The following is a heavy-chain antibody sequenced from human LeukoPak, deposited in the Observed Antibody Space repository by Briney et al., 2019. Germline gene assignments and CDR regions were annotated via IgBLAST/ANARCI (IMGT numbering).Heavy chain of an antibody. CDR3: VRDNPRCCGVIPANIDDY. CDR1: GFTFSRDS. J-gene: IGHJ4*02. V-gene: IGHV3-48*01. CDR2: INGGGSPI. Sequence: GGSLRLSCAASGFTFSRDSMNWVRQAPGKGLEWVSYINGGGSPIFYADSVRGRSTISRDNAKNSLHLQMNSLRAEDTAVYYCVRDNPRCCGVIPANIDDYWGQGTLVTVSS. D-gene: IGHD2-21*01.